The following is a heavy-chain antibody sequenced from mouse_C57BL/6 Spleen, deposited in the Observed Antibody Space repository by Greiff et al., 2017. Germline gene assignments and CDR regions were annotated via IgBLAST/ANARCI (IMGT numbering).Heavy chain of an antibody. CDR2: IDPETGGT. CDR1: GYTFTDYE. V-gene: IGHV1-15*01. J-gene: IGHJ1*03. Sequence: QVQLKESGAELVRPGASVTLSCKASGYTFTDYEMHWVKQTPVHGLEWIGAIDPETGGTAYNQKFKGKAILTADKSSSTAYMELRSLTSEDSAVYYCTRGYYGNLGYFDVWGTGTTVTVSS. D-gene: IGHD2-1*01. CDR3: TRGYYGNLGYFDV.